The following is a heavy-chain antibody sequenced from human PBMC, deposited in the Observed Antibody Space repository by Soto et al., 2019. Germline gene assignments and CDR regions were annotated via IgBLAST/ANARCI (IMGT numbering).Heavy chain of an antibody. D-gene: IGHD1-1*01. Sequence: EVQMVQSGGDLVKPGGSLRLSCVTSGFMFSSAWMSSVRQAPGKGLEWVARIKSKADGGARDYAAPVKGRFTISRDDSKNTVYLQMNSLRAEDTAVYYCVEGWNDFWGQGTLVTVSS. V-gene: IGHV3-15*01. CDR1: GFMFSSAW. J-gene: IGHJ4*02. CDR3: VEGWNDF. CDR2: IKSKADGGAR.